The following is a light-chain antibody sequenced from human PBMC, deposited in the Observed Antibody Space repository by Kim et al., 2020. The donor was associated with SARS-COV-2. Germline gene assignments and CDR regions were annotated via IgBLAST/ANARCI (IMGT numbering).Light chain of an antibody. J-gene: IGLJ2*01. V-gene: IGLV3-1*01. CDR1: KLGDKY. Sequence: SYELTQPPSVSVSPGQTASITCSGDKLGDKYACWYQQKPGQSPVLVIYQDSKRPSGIPERFSGSNSGNTATLTISGTPAMDEADYYCQAWDSSSHVVFGGGTQLTVL. CDR2: QDS. CDR3: QAWDSSSHVV.